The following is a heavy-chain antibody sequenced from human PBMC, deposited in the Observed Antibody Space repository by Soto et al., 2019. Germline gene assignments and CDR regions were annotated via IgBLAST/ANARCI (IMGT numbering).Heavy chain of an antibody. CDR3: ASALKGWFGELLPDG. V-gene: IGHV4-59*01. Sequence: KASETLSLTCTVSGGSISSYYWSWIRQPPGKGLEWIGYIYYSGSTNYNPSLKSRVTISVDTSKNQFSLELSSLRSEDTAVYYCASALKGWFGELLPDGWGQGTLVTVSS. CDR2: IYYSGST. D-gene: IGHD3-10*01. CDR1: GGSISSYY. J-gene: IGHJ4*02.